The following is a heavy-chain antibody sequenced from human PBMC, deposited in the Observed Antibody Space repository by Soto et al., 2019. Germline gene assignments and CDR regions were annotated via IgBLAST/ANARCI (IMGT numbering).Heavy chain of an antibody. J-gene: IGHJ4*02. V-gene: IGHV5-51*01. Sequence: RESLKISCQGSGYSFPSNWIGWVRQMPGKGLEWMGIINPADSDIKYSPSFQGQVTISADKSIGTAYLQWSSLKASDTAMYYCARHQRDDASRKIDCWGQGTLVTVSS. CDR3: ARHQRDDASRKIDC. CDR2: INPADSDI. CDR1: GYSFPSNW. D-gene: IGHD3-16*01.